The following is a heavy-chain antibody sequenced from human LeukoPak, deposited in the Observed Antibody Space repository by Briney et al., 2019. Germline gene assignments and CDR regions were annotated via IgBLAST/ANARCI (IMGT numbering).Heavy chain of an antibody. V-gene: IGHV3-7*01. J-gene: IGHJ6*02. CDR1: GFTFSSYW. CDR2: IKRDGSEK. CDR3: ARDGTYYDFWRALGMDV. Sequence: GGSLRLSCAASGFTFSSYWMSWVRQAPGKGLEWVANIKRDGSEKYYVDSVKGRFTISRDNAKNSLYLQMNSLRAEDTAVYYCARDGTYYDFWRALGMDVWGQGTTVTVSS. D-gene: IGHD3-3*01.